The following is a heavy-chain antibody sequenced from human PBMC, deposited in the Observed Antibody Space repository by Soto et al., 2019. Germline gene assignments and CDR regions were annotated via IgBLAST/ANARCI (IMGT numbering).Heavy chain of an antibody. CDR1: GGSINSSSYY. CDR2: IYYSGTT. D-gene: IGHD3-3*01. CDR3: ARDLAIFGVVTTGNWFDP. J-gene: IGHJ5*02. V-gene: IGHV4-39*02. Sequence: PSETLSLTCTVSGGSINSSSYYWGWIRQPPGKGLAWIGSIYYSGTTYYNPSLKSQFTISVDTSKNQFSLKLSSVNAADTAVYYCARDLAIFGVVTTGNWFDPWGQGTLVTVSS.